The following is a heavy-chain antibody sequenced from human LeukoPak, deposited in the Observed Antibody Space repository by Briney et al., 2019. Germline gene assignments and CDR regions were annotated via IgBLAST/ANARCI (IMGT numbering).Heavy chain of an antibody. CDR2: IYSGGST. CDR1: GFTVSSNY. V-gene: IGHV3-66*01. J-gene: IGHJ6*03. D-gene: IGHD4-17*01. CDR3: ARVWDTVTTIYYYYYMDV. Sequence: GGSLRLSCAASGFTVSSNYMSWVRQAPGKGLEWVSVIYSGGSTYYADSVKGRFTISRDNSKNTLYLQMNSLRAEDTAVYYCARVWDTVTTIYYYYYMDVWGKGTTVTISS.